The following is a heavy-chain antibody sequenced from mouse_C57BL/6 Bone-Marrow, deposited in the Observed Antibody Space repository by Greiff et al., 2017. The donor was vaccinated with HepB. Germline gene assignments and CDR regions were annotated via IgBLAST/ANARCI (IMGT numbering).Heavy chain of an antibody. CDR1: GYTFTSYW. D-gene: IGHD2-3*01. CDR2: IYPGSGST. Sequence: VQLQQPGAELVKPGASVKMSCKASGYTFTSYWITWVKQRPGQGLEWIGDIYPGSGSTNYNEKFKSKATLTVDTSSSTAYMQLSSLTSEDSAVYYCARSRIYDGYLAWFAYWGQGTLVTVSA. V-gene: IGHV1-55*01. CDR3: ARSRIYDGYLAWFAY. J-gene: IGHJ3*01.